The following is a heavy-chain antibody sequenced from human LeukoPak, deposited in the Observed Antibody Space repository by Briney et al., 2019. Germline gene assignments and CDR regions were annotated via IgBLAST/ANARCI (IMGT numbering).Heavy chain of an antibody. V-gene: IGHV4-59*01. CDR3: ARDFVGATGVWFGP. CDR2: IYYSGST. D-gene: IGHD1-26*01. Sequence: SETLSLTCTVSGGSIRSYYWSWIRQPPGKGLEWIGYIYYSGSTNYNPSLKSRVTISVDTSKNQFSLKLSSVTAADTAVYYCARDFVGATGVWFGPWGQGTLVTVSS. J-gene: IGHJ5*02. CDR1: GGSIRSYY.